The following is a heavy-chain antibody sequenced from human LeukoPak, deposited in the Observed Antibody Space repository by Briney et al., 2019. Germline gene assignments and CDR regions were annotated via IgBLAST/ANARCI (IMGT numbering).Heavy chain of an antibody. CDR1: GFSFSSYS. Sequence: GGSLRLSCTASGFSFSSYSMNWVRQAPGKGLEWVSSISSSSSYIYYADSVKGRFTISRDNAKNSLYLQMNSLRAEDTAVYYCARDHIAARPPGASHDYWGQGTLVTVSS. CDR2: ISSSSSYI. D-gene: IGHD6-6*01. J-gene: IGHJ4*02. V-gene: IGHV3-21*01. CDR3: ARDHIAARPPGASHDY.